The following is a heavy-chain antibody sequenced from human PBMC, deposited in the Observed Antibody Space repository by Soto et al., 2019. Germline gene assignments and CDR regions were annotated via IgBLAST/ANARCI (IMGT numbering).Heavy chain of an antibody. Sequence: QVQLVQSGAEVKKPGASVKISCKASGYTFTSHAIHWVRQAPGQRLEWMGWINPGNGQADYSQQFQGSVNITRDTSAITAYMELSTLTSDDTAVYFCARAQHAVDVNCGDYRGQGTLVHVS. V-gene: IGHV1-3*01. CDR3: ARAQHAVDVNCGDY. D-gene: IGHD1-1*01. CDR1: GYTFTSHA. J-gene: IGHJ4*02. CDR2: INPGNGQA.